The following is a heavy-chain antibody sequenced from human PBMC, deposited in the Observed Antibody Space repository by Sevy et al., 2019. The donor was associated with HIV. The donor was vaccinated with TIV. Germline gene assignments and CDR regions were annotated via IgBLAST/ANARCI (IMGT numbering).Heavy chain of an antibody. J-gene: IGHJ4*02. Sequence: SETLSLTCTVSGGSISSYYWSWIRQPPGKGLEWIGYIYYSGSTNYNPSLKSRVTISVDTSKNQFSLKLSSVTAADTAVYYCARRRASDYWGQRTLVTVSS. CDR1: GGSISSYY. CDR3: ARRRASDY. V-gene: IGHV4-59*01. CDR2: IYYSGST.